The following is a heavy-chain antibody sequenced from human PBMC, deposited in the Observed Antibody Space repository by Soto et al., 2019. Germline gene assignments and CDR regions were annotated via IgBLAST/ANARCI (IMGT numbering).Heavy chain of an antibody. J-gene: IGHJ4*02. D-gene: IGHD1-1*01. V-gene: IGHV4-59*01. CDR3: ASLEQQCGWYCDS. CDR1: GGPISGSS. Sequence: QVQLQESGPGLLKPSETLSLTCGVSGGPISGSSWTWIRQPPGKGLEWIGYIYYTGGTKYNPSLKGRVTISVHPSKSQLSLHLPSVSAADTGVYYCASLEQQCGWYCDSGGQGTLVTVSS. CDR2: IYYTGGT.